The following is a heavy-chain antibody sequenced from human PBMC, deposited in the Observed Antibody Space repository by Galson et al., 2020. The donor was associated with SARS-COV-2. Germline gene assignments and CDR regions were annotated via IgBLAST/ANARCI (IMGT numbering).Heavy chain of an antibody. CDR3: AKLAEGRRSSEDY. Sequence: TSETLSLTCAVSIGSMTSHYWSWIRQAPGKGLEWIGYISDSGSTTYNPSLKSRVTISIDTSKNQFSLKLTSVTAADTALYYCAKLAEGRRSSEDYWGQGTLVTVSS. J-gene: IGHJ4*02. V-gene: IGHV4-59*08. CDR1: IGSMTSHY. D-gene: IGHD1-26*01. CDR2: ISDSGST.